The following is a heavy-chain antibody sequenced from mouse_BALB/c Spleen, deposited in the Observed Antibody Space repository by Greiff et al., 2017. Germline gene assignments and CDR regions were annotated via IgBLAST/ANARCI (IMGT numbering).Heavy chain of an antibody. CDR2: IWWDDDK. V-gene: IGHV8-8*01. CDR3: ARYDYDGRLAAY. Sequence: QVTLKECGPGILQPSQTLSLTCSFSGFSLSTSGMGVGWIRQPSGKGLEWLAHIWWDDDKRYNPALKSRLTISKDTSSNQVFLKIASVDTADTATYYCARYDYDGRLAAYWGQGTLVTVSA. D-gene: IGHD2-4*01. CDR1: GFSLSTSGMG. J-gene: IGHJ3*01.